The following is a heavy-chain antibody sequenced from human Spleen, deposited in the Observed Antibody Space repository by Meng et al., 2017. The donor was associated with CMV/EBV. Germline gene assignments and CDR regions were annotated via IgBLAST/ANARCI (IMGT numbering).Heavy chain of an antibody. CDR1: GGSLSRGDYY. Sequence: QREVPGPGPGNPSHTRSPTFMLSGGSLSRGDYYWGWIRQPPGKGLEWIGYIHFSGSAYYNPSLKSRVTISVDTSKNQFSLKVRSVTAADIFFYKQKTAYEILTGNDYWGQGTLVTVSS. V-gene: IGHV4-30-4*08. CDR2: IHFSGSA. CDR3: KTAYEILTGNDY. D-gene: IGHD3-9*01. J-gene: IGHJ4*02.